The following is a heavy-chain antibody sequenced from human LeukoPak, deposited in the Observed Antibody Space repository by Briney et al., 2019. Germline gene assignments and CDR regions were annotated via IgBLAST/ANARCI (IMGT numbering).Heavy chain of an antibody. CDR3: ARADGIAAAGMSDY. J-gene: IGHJ4*02. Sequence: PSETLSLTCTVSGSSINNNFWTWIRQPPGKGLEWIGHIYSTGSANYNPSLKSRVLISGDTSKNQISLKLTSVTAADTAVYYCARADGIAAAGMSDYWGQGTLVTVSS. CDR1: GSSINNNF. V-gene: IGHV4-59*12. CDR2: IYSTGSA. D-gene: IGHD6-13*01.